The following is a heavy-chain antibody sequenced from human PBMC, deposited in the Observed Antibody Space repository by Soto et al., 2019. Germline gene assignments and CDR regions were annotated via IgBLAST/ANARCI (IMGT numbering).Heavy chain of an antibody. Sequence: QVHLVQSGVEVKTPGASVKVSCQASGYTFFTYDISWVRQAPGQGLAWMGWISTYSGDTKYAQKFRGRFTMTTDTSTTTAYLELRSLSPDDTAVYYCARHHGPTTSENWFDPWGQGTLVTVSS. J-gene: IGHJ5*02. D-gene: IGHD5-12*01. V-gene: IGHV1-18*01. CDR2: ISTYSGDT. CDR3: ARHHGPTTSENWFDP. CDR1: GYTFFTYD.